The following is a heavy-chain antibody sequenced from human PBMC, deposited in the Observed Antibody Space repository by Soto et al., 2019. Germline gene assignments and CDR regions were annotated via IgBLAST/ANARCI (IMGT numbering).Heavy chain of an antibody. CDR1: GYTFTTYP. V-gene: IGHV1-3*01. CDR2: INPANGDT. D-gene: IGHD3-10*01. CDR3: ARKHYYGSGIYYFHY. J-gene: IGHJ4*02. Sequence: ASVKVSCKASGYTFTTYPIHWVRQVPGQSLEWMGWINPANGDTGYSQRFQGRVTITRDTSATTAYMELSSLRSEDTALYYCARKHYYGSGIYYFHYWGPGAMVTVYS.